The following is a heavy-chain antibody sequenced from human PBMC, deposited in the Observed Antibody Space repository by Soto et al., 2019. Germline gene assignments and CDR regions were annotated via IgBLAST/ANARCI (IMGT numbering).Heavy chain of an antibody. CDR1: GYTLTELS. D-gene: IGHD3-10*01. Sequence: ASVKVSCKVSGYTLTELSMHWVRQAPGKGLEWMGGFDPEDGETIYAQKFQGRVTMTEDTSTDTAYMELSSLRSEDTAVYYCATAFLTMVRGVIITTWFDPWGQGTLVTVSS. CDR3: ATAFLTMVRGVIITTWFDP. J-gene: IGHJ5*02. V-gene: IGHV1-24*01. CDR2: FDPEDGET.